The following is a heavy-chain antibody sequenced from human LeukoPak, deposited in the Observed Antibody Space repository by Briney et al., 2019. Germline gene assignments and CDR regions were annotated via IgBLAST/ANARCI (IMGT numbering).Heavy chain of an antibody. CDR2: IYYSGST. Sequence: PSETLSLTCTDSGGSISSSSYYWGWIRQPPGKGLEWIGSIYYSGSTYYNPSLKSRVTISVDTSKNQFSLKLSSVTAADTAVYYCARRLGELSIVYPLGYWGQGTLVTVSS. J-gene: IGHJ4*02. D-gene: IGHD3-16*01. CDR1: GGSISSSSYY. V-gene: IGHV4-39*01. CDR3: ARRLGELSIVYPLGY.